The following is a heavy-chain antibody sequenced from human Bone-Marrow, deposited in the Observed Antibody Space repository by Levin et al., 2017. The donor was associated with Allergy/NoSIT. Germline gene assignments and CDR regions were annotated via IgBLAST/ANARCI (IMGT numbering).Heavy chain of an antibody. D-gene: IGHD4-23*01. J-gene: IGHJ1*01. Sequence: ASVKVSCKASGYTFTDNYIHWVRQASGHGLEWLGWINPNSGDTKYAQRFHGRITLTRDTSINTVYMEVTSLKSDDTAIYYCAGEMNEILRWYYYCQHWGQGTLVTVSS. CDR2: INPNSGDT. CDR3: AGEMNEILRWYYYCQH. CDR1: GYTFTDNY. V-gene: IGHV1-2*02.